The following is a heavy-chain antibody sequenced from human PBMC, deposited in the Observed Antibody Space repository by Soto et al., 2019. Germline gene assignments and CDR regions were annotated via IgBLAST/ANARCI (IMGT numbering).Heavy chain of an antibody. CDR2: TYYRSEWYN. CDR3: ARATPYFDY. CDR1: GDSVSSNSAT. V-gene: IGHV6-1*01. Sequence: SQTLSLTCAISGDSVSSNSATWTWIRQSPSRGLEWLGRTYYRSEWYNEYAVSVKSRITINADTSRNQFSLQLSSVTPEDTAIYFCARATPYFDYWGQGTLVTVLL. J-gene: IGHJ4*02.